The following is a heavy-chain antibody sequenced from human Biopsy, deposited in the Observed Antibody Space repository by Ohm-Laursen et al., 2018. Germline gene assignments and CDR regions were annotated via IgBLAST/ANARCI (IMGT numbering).Heavy chain of an antibody. V-gene: IGHV1-24*01. J-gene: IGHJ4*02. CDR3: AADINVWNVNY. CDR1: GYTLTELS. CDR2: FAPENGKT. Sequence: SSVKVSCKVSGYTLTELSMHWVRQAPGKGLEWMGGFAPENGKTVYAQNFQARVSMTEDTSTDTAYMELRSLRSEDTAVYYCAADINVWNVNYWGQGTQVTVSS. D-gene: IGHD1-1*01.